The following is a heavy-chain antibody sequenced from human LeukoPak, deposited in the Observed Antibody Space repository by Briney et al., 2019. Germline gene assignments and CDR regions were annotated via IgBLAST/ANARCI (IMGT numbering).Heavy chain of an antibody. CDR2: IYSGGST. CDR3: ARTQAAAGPYAAVDV. V-gene: IGHV3-66*01. Sequence: PGGSLRLSCAASGFTFSSYWMGWVRQAPGKGLEWVSLIYSGGSTYYADSVKGRFTISRDNSKNTLYLQMNSLRAGDTAVYYCARTQAAAGPYAAVDVWGKGTTVTISS. CDR1: GFTFSSYW. D-gene: IGHD6-13*01. J-gene: IGHJ6*04.